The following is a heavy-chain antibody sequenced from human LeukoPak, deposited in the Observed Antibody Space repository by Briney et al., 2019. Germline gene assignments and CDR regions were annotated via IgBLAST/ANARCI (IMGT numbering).Heavy chain of an antibody. CDR3: ARVVSGYSYGQIDY. D-gene: IGHD5-18*01. CDR1: GGSFSGYY. J-gene: IGHJ4*02. CDR2: INHSGST. Sequence: SETLSLTFAVYGGSFSGYYWSWIRQPPGKGLEWIGEINHSGSTNYNPSLKSRVTISVDTSKNQFSLKLSSVTAADTAVYYCARVVSGYSYGQIDYWGQGTLVTVSS. V-gene: IGHV4-34*01.